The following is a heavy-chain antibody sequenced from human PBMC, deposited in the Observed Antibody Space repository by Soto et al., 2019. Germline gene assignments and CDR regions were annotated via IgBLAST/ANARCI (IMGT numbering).Heavy chain of an antibody. Sequence: QVQLVQSGAEVKKPGASVKVSCKASGYTFTSYGISWVRQAPGQGLEWMGWISAYNGNTNYAQKLQGRVTMTTDTSTSTADMELRSLRSDDTAVYYCARGEEVPGHYYYGMDVWGQGTTVTVSS. V-gene: IGHV1-18*01. CDR3: ARGEEVPGHYYYGMDV. D-gene: IGHD1-26*01. CDR1: GYTFTSYG. J-gene: IGHJ6*02. CDR2: ISAYNGNT.